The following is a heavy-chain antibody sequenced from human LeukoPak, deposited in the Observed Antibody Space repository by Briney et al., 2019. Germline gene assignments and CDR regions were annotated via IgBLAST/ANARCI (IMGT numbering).Heavy chain of an antibody. CDR3: AKGDSSGWSESFDY. D-gene: IGHD6-19*01. J-gene: IGHJ4*02. CDR1: GFTFSTYG. CDR2: IRYDGSNK. Sequence: GGSLRLSCAASGFTFSTYGMHWVRQAPGKGLEWVAFIRYDGSNKYYADSVKGRFTISRENSKNTLYLQMNSLRPEDTAVYYCAKGDSSGWSESFDYWGQRTLVTDSS. V-gene: IGHV3-30*02.